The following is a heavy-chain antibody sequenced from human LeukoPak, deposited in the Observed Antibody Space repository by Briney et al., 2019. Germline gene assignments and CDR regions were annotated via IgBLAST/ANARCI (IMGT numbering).Heavy chain of an antibody. Sequence: ASVTLSCNASGYTFTNYNINWERRSTGQRLEWMGWMNANSGNTSYAEKFQGRATATRDTSKSTAYMQPSSLTSKATAIYYCARYSPQRRNSFDIWGQGTVVTVS. CDR2: MNANSGNT. V-gene: IGHV1-8*01. J-gene: IGHJ3*02. D-gene: IGHD2-21*01. CDR3: ARYSPQRRNSFDI. CDR1: GYTFTNYN.